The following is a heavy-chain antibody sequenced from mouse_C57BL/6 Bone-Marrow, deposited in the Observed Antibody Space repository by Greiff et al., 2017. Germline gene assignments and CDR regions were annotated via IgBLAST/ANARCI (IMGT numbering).Heavy chain of an antibody. D-gene: IGHD1-1*01. V-gene: IGHV1-80*01. Sequence: VQLVESGAELVKPGASVKISCKASGYAFSSYWMNWVKQRPGKGLEWIGQIYPGDGDTNYNGKFKGKATLTADKSSSTAYMQLSSLTSEDSAVYFCARKIYRGAMDYWGQGTSVTVSS. CDR3: ARKIYRGAMDY. CDR2: IYPGDGDT. J-gene: IGHJ4*01. CDR1: GYAFSSYW.